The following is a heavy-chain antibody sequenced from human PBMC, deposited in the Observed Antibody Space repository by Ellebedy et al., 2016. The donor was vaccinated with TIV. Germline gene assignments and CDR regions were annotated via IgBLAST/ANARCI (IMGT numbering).Heavy chain of an antibody. J-gene: IGHJ4*02. V-gene: IGHV3-53*01. CDR3: AREGRTYYYDSSGYDI. CDR1: GFTVSSNY. CDR2: IYSGGST. Sequence: GGSLRLXXAASGFTVSSNYMSWVSQAPGKGLEWVSVIYSGGSTYYADSVKGRFTISRDNSKNTLYLQMNSLRAEDTAVYYCAREGRTYYYDSSGYDIWGQGTLVTVSS. D-gene: IGHD3-22*01.